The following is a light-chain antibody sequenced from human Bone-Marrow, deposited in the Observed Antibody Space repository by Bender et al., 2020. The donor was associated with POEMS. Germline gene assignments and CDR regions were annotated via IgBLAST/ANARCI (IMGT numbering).Light chain of an antibody. Sequence: QSALTQPASVSGSPGQSITISCTGTSSDVGTYDYVSWYQQHPGKAPKLIIYEVTNRPSGVSNRFSGSKSGNTASLTISGLQAEDEGDYFCCSIDRSSAYVFGTGTTVTV. CDR1: SSDVGTYDY. J-gene: IGLJ1*01. V-gene: IGLV2-14*01. CDR3: CSIDRSSAYV. CDR2: EVT.